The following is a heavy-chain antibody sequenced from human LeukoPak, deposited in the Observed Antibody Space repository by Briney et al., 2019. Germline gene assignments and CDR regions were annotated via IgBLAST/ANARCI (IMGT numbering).Heavy chain of an antibody. Sequence: PGGSLRLSCAASGFTFSSYAMSWVRQAPGKGLEWVSAISGSGRSTYYADSVKGRFTISTNNSKTTLYLQMNSLRAEDTAVYYCATEGSVSADAFDIWGQGTMVTVSS. CDR2: ISGSGRST. J-gene: IGHJ3*02. D-gene: IGHD2-8*01. CDR1: GFTFSSYA. CDR3: ATEGSVSADAFDI. V-gene: IGHV3-23*01.